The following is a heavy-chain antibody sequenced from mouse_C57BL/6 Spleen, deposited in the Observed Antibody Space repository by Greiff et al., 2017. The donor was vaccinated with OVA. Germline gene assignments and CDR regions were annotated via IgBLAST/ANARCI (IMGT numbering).Heavy chain of an antibody. D-gene: IGHD1-1*01. CDR3: ARSGYYGSLYYFDY. CDR1: GYTFTSYW. J-gene: IGHJ2*01. CDR2: IYPSDSET. V-gene: IGHV1-61*01. Sequence: QVQLQQPGAELVRPGSSVKLSCKASGYTFTSYWMDWVKQRPGQGLEWIGNIYPSDSETHYNQKYTDKATLTVDKSSSTAYMQLSSLTSEDSAVYYCARSGYYGSLYYFDYWGKGTTLTVSS.